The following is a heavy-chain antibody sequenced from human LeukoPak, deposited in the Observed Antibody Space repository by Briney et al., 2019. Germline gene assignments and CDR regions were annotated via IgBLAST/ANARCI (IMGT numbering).Heavy chain of an antibody. CDR1: GGSFSGYY. D-gene: IGHD3-9*01. V-gene: IGHV4-34*01. J-gene: IGHJ5*02. CDR2: INHSGST. Sequence: SETLSLTCAVYGGSFSGYYWSWIRQPPGKGLEWIGEINHSGSTNYNPSLKSRVTISVDTSKNQFSLKLSSVTAADTAVYYCARRRVLRYFDWLPSYNWFDPWGQGTLVTVSS. CDR3: ARRRVLRYFDWLPSYNWFDP.